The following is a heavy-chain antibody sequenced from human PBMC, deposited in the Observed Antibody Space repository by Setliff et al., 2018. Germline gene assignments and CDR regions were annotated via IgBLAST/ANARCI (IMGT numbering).Heavy chain of an antibody. D-gene: IGHD6-19*01. J-gene: IGHJ4*02. CDR1: GFNFNYAW. V-gene: IGHV3-15*01. CDR3: TRDWGGWYDY. CDR2: VKSKTEGATT. Sequence: GSLRLSCAASGFNFNYAWMSWVRQAPGKGLEWVGSVKSKTEGATTDYATPVKGRFTISRDDSKKTLYLQMNNLKSEDTGVYYCTRDWGGWYDYWGQGTLVTVSS.